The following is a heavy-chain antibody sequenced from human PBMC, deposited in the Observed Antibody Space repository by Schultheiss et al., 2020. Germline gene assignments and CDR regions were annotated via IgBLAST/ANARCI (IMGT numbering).Heavy chain of an antibody. V-gene: IGHV4-39*07. J-gene: IGHJ2*01. D-gene: IGHD5-24*01. Sequence: SETLSLTCTVSGGSISSSSYYWGWIRQPPGKGLEWIGSIYTSGSTNYNPSLKSRVTISVDTSKNQFSLKLSSVTAADTAVYYCASRRDGYSFYWYFDLWGRGTLVTVSS. CDR1: GGSISSSSYY. CDR2: IYTSGST. CDR3: ASRRDGYSFYWYFDL.